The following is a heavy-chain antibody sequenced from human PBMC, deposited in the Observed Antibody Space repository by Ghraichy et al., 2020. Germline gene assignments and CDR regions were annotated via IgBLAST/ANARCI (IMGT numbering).Heavy chain of an antibody. V-gene: IGHV4-31*03. CDR3: ARDRRTGYRGNYDMDV. D-gene: IGHD3/OR15-3a*01. J-gene: IGHJ6*02. Sequence: SETLSLTCTVSGGSISSGDYYWSWIRQHPGKGLEWVGYIYYSGSTYYNPSLKSRVTISVDTSKNQFSLKLSSVTAADTAVYYCARDRRTGYRGNYDMDVWGQGTTVTVSS. CDR2: IYYSGST. CDR1: GGSISSGDYY.